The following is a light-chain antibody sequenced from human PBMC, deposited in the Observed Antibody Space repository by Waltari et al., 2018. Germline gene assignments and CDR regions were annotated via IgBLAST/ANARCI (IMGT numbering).Light chain of an antibody. CDR1: ASNIGDNP. V-gene: IGLV1-44*01. J-gene: IGLJ6*01. CDR2: SSN. CDR3: AVWDDSLNGHV. Sequence: QSVLTQPPSASGTPGQRVTISCSGSASNIGDNPVNWYQQIPGMAPKRLIYSSNQRHSGVPDRFSGSRSGTSGSLTISGLQSADEADYYCAVWDDSLNGHVFGSGTKVTVL.